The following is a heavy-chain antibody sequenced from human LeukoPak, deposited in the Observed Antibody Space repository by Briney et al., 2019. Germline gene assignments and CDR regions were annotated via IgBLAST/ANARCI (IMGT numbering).Heavy chain of an antibody. CDR1: GGSISSSSYY. D-gene: IGHD3-10*01. V-gene: IGHV4-39*07. CDR2: IYYSGST. Sequence: SETLSLTCTVSGGSISSSSYYWGWIRQPPGKGLEWIGSIYYSGSTYYNPSLKSRVTISVDTSRNQFSLKLSSVTAADTAVYYCARAWGSGSYELDYWGQGTLVTVSS. J-gene: IGHJ4*02. CDR3: ARAWGSGSYELDY.